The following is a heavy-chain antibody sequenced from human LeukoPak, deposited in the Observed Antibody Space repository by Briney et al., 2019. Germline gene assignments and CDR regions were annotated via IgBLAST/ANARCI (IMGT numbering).Heavy chain of an antibody. V-gene: IGHV3-23*01. CDR1: GFAFSSYA. CDR2: ISAGGGST. J-gene: IGHJ3*02. CDR3: AKDLSGLDALDM. D-gene: IGHD3/OR15-3a*01. Sequence: GGSLRLSCAASGFAFSSYAMSWVRRAPGKGLEWVSGISAGGGSTYYADSVKGRFTISRDNSKNTLYMQMNSLRAEDAAVYYCAKDLSGLDALDMWGQGTMVTVYS.